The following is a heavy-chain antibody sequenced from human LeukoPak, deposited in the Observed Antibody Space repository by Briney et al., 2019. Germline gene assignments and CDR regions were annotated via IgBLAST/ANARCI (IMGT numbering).Heavy chain of an antibody. CDR2: ISWNSGSI. CDR1: GFTFDDYA. Sequence: PGGSLRLSCAASGFTFDDYAMHWVRQAPGKGLEWVSGISWNSGSIGYADSVKGRFTISRDNAKNSLYLQMNSLRAEDTALYYCARGEPPWKLGGLDYWGKGTLVTVSS. V-gene: IGHV3-9*01. J-gene: IGHJ4*02. D-gene: IGHD3-16*01. CDR3: ARGEPPWKLGGLDY.